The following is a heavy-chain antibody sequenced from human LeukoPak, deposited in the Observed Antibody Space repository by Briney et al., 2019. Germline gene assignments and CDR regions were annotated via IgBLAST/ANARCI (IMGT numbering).Heavy chain of an antibody. Sequence: SETLSLTCTVSGGSISSGSYYWSWIRQPAGKGLEWIGRIYTSGSTNYNPSLKSRVTISVDTSKNQFSLKLSSVTAADTAVYYCARIVATIQTRVAWLAGYYYYMDVWGKGTTVTVSS. CDR2: IYTSGST. J-gene: IGHJ6*03. V-gene: IGHV4-61*02. CDR1: GGSISSGSYY. CDR3: ARIVATIQTRVAWLAGYYYYMDV. D-gene: IGHD5-12*01.